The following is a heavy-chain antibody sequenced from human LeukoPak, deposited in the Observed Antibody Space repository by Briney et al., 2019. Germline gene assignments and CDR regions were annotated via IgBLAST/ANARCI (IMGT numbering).Heavy chain of an antibody. CDR2: IYHSGST. J-gene: IGHJ6*02. CDR1: GGSISSAGYS. CDR3: ARRSSGLSYYGMDV. D-gene: IGHD3-10*01. Sequence: SQTLSLTCAVSGGSISSAGYSWSWIRQPPGKGLEWIGYIYHSGSTYYNPSLKSRVTISVDRSKNQFSLKLSSVTVADTAVYYCARRSSGLSYYGMDVWGQGTTVTVSS. V-gene: IGHV4-30-2*01.